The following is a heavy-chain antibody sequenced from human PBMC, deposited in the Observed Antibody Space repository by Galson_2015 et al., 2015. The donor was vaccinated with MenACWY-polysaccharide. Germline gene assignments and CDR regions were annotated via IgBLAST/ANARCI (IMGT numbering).Heavy chain of an antibody. J-gene: IGHJ6*02. CDR3: ARDRVGATGAGYYYGMVV. D-gene: IGHD1-26*01. CDR1: GYTFTSYG. Sequence: SVKVSCKASGYTFTSYGISWVRQAPGQGLEWMGWISAYNGNTNYAQKLQGRVTMTTDTSTSTAYMELRSLRSDDTAVYYCARDRVGATGAGYYYGMVVWGQGTTVTVSS. V-gene: IGHV1-18*01. CDR2: ISAYNGNT.